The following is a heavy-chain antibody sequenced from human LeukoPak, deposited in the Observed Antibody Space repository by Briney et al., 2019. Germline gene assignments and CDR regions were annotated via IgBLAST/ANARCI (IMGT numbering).Heavy chain of an antibody. V-gene: IGHV3-13*01. Sequence: GGSLRLSCAASGFTLSSYDMHWVHQDTGKGLEWVATFGTAGDTYYAGSVKGRFTVSRENAENSFYLQMNSLRGGDTAVYYCARENVLAVAARDYYHGMDVWGQGTTVTVSS. D-gene: IGHD6-19*01. J-gene: IGHJ6*02. CDR1: GFTLSSYD. CDR2: FGTAGDT. CDR3: ARENVLAVAARDYYHGMDV.